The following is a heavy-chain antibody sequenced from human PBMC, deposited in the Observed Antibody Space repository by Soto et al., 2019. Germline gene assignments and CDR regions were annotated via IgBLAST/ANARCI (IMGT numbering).Heavy chain of an antibody. CDR1: GFTFSSYA. D-gene: IGHD6-13*01. CDR2: ISGSGGST. J-gene: IGHJ4*02. CDR3: AKGTRIAAAGTHFDY. V-gene: IGHV3-23*01. Sequence: XGSLRLSCAASGFTFSSYAMSWVRQAPGKGLEWVSAISGSGGSTYYADSVKGRFTISRDNSKNTLYLQMNSLRAEDTAVYYCAKGTRIAAAGTHFDYWGQGTLVTVSS.